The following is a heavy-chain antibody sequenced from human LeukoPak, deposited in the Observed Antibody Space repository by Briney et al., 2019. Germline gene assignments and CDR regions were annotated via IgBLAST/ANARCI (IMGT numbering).Heavy chain of an antibody. J-gene: IGHJ4*02. CDR2: ISSSSSTI. Sequence: PGGSLRLSCAASGFTFSSYSMNWVRQAPGKGLGWVSYISSSSSTIYYADSVKGRFTISRENAKNSLYLQMNSLRAEDTAVYYCARGAVAGHYYFDYWGQGTLVTVSS. D-gene: IGHD6-19*01. CDR1: GFTFSSYS. CDR3: ARGAVAGHYYFDY. V-gene: IGHV3-48*01.